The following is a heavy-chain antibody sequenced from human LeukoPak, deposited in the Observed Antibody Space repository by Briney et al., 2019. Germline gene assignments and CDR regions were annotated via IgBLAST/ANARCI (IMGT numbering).Heavy chain of an antibody. Sequence: GGSLRLSCAASGFTFSSYSMNWVRQAPGKGLEWVSSISSSGSYIYYADSVKGRFTISRDNAKNSLYLQMNSLRAEDTAVYYCASSGYSSSWSVVYWGQGTLVTVSS. CDR3: ASSGYSSSWSVVY. D-gene: IGHD6-13*01. CDR1: GFTFSSYS. J-gene: IGHJ4*02. V-gene: IGHV3-21*01. CDR2: ISSSGSYI.